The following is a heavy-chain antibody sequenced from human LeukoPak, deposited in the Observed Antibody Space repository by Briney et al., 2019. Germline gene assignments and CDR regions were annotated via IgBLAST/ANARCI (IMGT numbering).Heavy chain of an antibody. J-gene: IGHJ4*02. D-gene: IGHD2-15*01. CDR2: ISAYNGNT. CDR3: ARTEGSGEFDC. CDR1: GYTFTSYG. Sequence: EASVKVSCKASGYTFTSYGISWVRQAPGQGLEWMGWISAYNGNTNYAQKLQGRVTMTTDASTSTAYMELRSLRSEDTAVYYCARTEGSGEFDCWGQGTLVTVSS. V-gene: IGHV1-18*01.